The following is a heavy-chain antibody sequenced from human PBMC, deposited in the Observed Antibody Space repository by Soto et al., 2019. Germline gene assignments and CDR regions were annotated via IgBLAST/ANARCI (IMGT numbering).Heavy chain of an antibody. V-gene: IGHV4-59*01. D-gene: IGHD6-19*01. J-gene: IGHJ6*02. CDR2: IYYSGST. CDR3: ARARAVAGQRDYYYYGMDV. CDR1: GGSISSYY. Sequence: SATLSLTCTVSGGSISSYYWSWIRQPPGKGLEWIGYIYYSGSTNYNPSLKSRVTISVDTSKNKFSLKMSSVTAADTAVYYCARARAVAGQRDYYYYGMDVWGQGTTVT.